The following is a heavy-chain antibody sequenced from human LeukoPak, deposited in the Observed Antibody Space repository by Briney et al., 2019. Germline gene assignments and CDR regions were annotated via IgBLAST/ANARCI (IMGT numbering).Heavy chain of an antibody. V-gene: IGHV4-31*03. CDR2: IYYSGST. Sequence: SETLSLTCTVAGGSISSGGYYWSWIRQHPGKGLEWIGYIYYSGSTYYNPSLKSRVTISVDTSKNQFSLKLSSVTAADTAVYYCARCSTYGDYVPFDYWGQGTLVTVSS. CDR3: ARCSTYGDYVPFDY. J-gene: IGHJ4*02. D-gene: IGHD4-17*01. CDR1: GGSISSGGYY.